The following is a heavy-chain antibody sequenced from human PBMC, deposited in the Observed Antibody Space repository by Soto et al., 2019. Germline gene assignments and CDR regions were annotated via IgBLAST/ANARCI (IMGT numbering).Heavy chain of an antibody. J-gene: IGHJ4*02. CDR1: RYTFTDYY. Sequence: ASVKVSCKASRYTFTDYYVHWVRQSPGQGLEWMGWINANSGVTKFPQKFQGRVIMTRDTSISTVYMELSRLTSDDTAVYYCAGAGLKTLELATIYWGQGTQVTVSS. CDR2: INANSGVT. CDR3: AGAGLKTLELATIY. V-gene: IGHV1-2*02. D-gene: IGHD5-12*01.